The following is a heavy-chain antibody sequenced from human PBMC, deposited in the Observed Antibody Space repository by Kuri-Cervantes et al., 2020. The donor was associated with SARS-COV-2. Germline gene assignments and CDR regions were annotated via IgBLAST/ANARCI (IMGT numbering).Heavy chain of an antibody. Sequence: ASVKVSCKASGYTFTSYDINWVRQATGQGLEWMGWMNPNSGNTGYAQKFQERVTITRDMSTSTAYMELSSLRSEDTAVYYCARNYGMDVWGQGTTVTVSS. CDR2: MNPNSGNT. J-gene: IGHJ6*02. CDR1: GYTFTSYD. CDR3: ARNYGMDV. V-gene: IGHV1-8*01.